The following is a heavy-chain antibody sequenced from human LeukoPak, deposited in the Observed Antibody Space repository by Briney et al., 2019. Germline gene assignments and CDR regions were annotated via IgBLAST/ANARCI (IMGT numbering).Heavy chain of an antibody. V-gene: IGHV3-21*01. CDR2: ISSSSSYI. CDR1: GFTFSSYS. D-gene: IGHD2-2*01. Sequence: PGGSLRLSCAASGFTFSSYSMNWVRQAPGKGLEWVSSISSSSSYIYYADSVKGRFTISRDNAKNSLYLQMNSLGAEDTAVYYCARDYCSSTSCHGDYWGQGTLVTVSS. CDR3: ARDYCSSTSCHGDY. J-gene: IGHJ4*02.